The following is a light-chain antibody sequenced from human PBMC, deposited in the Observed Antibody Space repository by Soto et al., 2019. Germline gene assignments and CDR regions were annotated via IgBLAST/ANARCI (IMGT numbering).Light chain of an antibody. CDR1: SSDIGGYKH. J-gene: IGLJ1*01. CDR3: SSYTTSSTQV. CDR2: EVS. V-gene: IGLV2-14*01. Sequence: QSVLTQPASVSGSPGQSITISCTGTSSDIGGYKHVSWYQQHPGKAPKLMIYEVSNRPSGVSNRFSGSKSGNTASLTISGLQAEDEPDYYCSSYTTSSTQVFGTGTKVTVL.